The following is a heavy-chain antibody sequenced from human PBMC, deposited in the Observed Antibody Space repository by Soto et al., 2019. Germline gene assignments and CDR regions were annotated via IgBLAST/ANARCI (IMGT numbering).Heavy chain of an antibody. Sequence: LSLTCTPSGPSINTYYWSWIRQPPGKGVEWIGEINHSGTTNYNPSLKSRVTISVHTSKNQFSLKLSSVTAADTAVYYCARSWNYSAFDIWGQGTMLTTSS. CDR2: INHSGTT. V-gene: IGHV4-34*01. CDR1: GPSINTYY. J-gene: IGHJ3*02. D-gene: IGHD1-7*01. CDR3: ARSWNYSAFDI.